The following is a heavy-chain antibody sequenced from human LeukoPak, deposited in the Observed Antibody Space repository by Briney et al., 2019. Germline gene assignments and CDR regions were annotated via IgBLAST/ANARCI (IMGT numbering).Heavy chain of an antibody. CDR2: LYSSGTT. D-gene: IGHD1-1*01. V-gene: IGHV4-39*01. Sequence: SETLSLTCTVSGASISSGRNYWGWIRQSPGKGLEWIASLYSSGTTHYNPSLQSRVSVSVDTSKNQFSVRLNSLTAVDTAVYYCARHLSGTTMAHYFDHWGQGTVVTVSS. J-gene: IGHJ4*02. CDR3: ARHLSGTTMAHYFDH. CDR1: GASISSGRNY.